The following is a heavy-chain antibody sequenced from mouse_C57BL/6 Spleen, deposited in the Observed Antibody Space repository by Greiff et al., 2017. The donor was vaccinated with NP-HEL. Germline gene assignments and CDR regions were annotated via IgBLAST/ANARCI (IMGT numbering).Heavy chain of an antibody. CDR3: ARNLGTGTGYYFDY. CDR1: GFSLTSYG. Sequence: LVESGPGLVQPSQSLSITCTVSGFSLTSYGVHWVRQSPGKGLEWLGVIWSGGSTDYNAAFISRLSISKDNSKSQVFFKMNSLQADDTAIYYCARNLGTGTGYYFDYWGQGTTLTVSS. J-gene: IGHJ2*01. V-gene: IGHV2-2*01. CDR2: IWSGGST. D-gene: IGHD4-1*01.